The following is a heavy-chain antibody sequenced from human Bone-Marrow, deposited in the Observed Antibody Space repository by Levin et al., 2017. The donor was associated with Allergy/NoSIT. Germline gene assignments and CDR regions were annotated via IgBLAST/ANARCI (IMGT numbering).Heavy chain of an antibody. V-gene: IGHV4-34*01. D-gene: IGHD3-10*02. CDR1: GGSFSGYY. J-gene: IGHJ4*02. Sequence: SETLSLTCAVYGGSFSGYYWSWIRQPPGKGLEWIGEINHSGSTNYNPSLKSRVTISVDTSKNQFSLKLSSVTAADTAVYYCARGLYYYVAVDYWGQGTLVTVSS. CDR2: INHSGST. CDR3: ARGLYYYVAVDY.